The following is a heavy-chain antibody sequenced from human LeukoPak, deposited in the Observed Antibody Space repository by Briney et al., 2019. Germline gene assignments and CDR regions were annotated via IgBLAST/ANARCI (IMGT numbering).Heavy chain of an antibody. Sequence: GGSLRLSCAASGFTFTNYAMTWVRQAPGKGLEWVSVIYSGGSTYYADSVKGRFTISRDNSKNTLYLQMNSLRAEDTAVYYCAADDILTGYAGWGQGTLVTVSS. CDR1: GFTFTNYA. CDR2: IYSGGST. CDR3: AADDILTGYAG. D-gene: IGHD3-9*01. J-gene: IGHJ4*02. V-gene: IGHV3-53*01.